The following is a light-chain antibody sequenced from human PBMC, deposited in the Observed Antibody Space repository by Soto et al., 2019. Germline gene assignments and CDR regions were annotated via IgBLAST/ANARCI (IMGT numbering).Light chain of an antibody. V-gene: IGLV1-51*01. Sequence: QSVLTQPPSVSAAPGQKVTISCSGSSSNIGSNSVSWYQQLPGKAPKLLIYDSNKRPSGIPDRFSGSKSGTSASLAISGLQSEDEANYFCSAWEDSLNGPVFGGGTKLTVL. CDR3: SAWEDSLNGPV. J-gene: IGLJ3*02. CDR1: SSNIGSNS. CDR2: DSN.